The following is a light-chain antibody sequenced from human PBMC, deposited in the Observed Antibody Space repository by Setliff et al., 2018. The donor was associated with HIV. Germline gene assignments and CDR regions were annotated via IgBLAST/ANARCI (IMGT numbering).Light chain of an antibody. CDR1: SSDVGYYHY. CDR2: DVN. J-gene: IGLJ1*01. V-gene: IGLV2-14*03. Sequence: SALTQSASVSGSPGQSITISCTGTSSDVGYYHYVSWYQQHPGKAPKLVIYDVNDRPSGVSDRFSGSKSGNTASLTISGLQPEDEADYYCSSYVSSNNNYVFGTGTKVTVL. CDR3: SSYVSSNNNYV.